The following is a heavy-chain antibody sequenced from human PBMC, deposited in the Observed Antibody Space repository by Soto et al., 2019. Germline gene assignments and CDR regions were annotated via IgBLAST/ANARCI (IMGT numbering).Heavy chain of an antibody. Sequence: PGGSLRLSCAASGFTFSSYSMNWVRQAPGKGLEWVSSISSSSSYIYYADSVKGRFTISRDNAKNSLYLQMNSLRAEDTAVYYCASRQRNWNDYYGMDVWGQGTTVTVSS. J-gene: IGHJ6*02. CDR1: GFTFSSYS. CDR3: ASRQRNWNDYYGMDV. V-gene: IGHV3-21*01. D-gene: IGHD1-1*01. CDR2: ISSSSSYI.